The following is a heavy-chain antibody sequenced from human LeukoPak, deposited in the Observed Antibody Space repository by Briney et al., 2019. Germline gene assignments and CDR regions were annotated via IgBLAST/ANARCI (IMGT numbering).Heavy chain of an antibody. CDR1: GFSFSTYW. CDR2: ITPDGSST. D-gene: IGHD3-16*01. J-gene: IGHJ4*02. Sequence: GGSLRLSCAASGFSFSTYWMHWVRQVPGKGPEWVSHITPDGSSTNYADSVKGRFTISRDNAKNTLYLQMNSRRAEDTAVYYCSSQISRGGNWGQGTLVTVSS. V-gene: IGHV3-74*01. CDR3: SSQISRGGN.